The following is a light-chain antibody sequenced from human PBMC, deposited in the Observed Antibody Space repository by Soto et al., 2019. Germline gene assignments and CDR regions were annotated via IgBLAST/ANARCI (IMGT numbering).Light chain of an antibody. CDR3: QQYNNVIPIT. J-gene: IGKJ5*01. CDR2: GAS. Sequence: SPTNLSPSPSDTPPLSCRSSQSVRSNLAWYQQKPGQAPRLLIYGASTRATDIQARFSGSGSGTDFTLTISNLQSEDFAVYYFQQYNNVIPITFGEGTLLEI. V-gene: IGKV3-15*01. CDR1: QSVRSN.